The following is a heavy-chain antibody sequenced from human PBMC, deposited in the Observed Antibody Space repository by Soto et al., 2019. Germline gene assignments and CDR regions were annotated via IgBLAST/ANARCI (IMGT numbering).Heavy chain of an antibody. CDR1: GFAFSDYA. J-gene: IGHJ6*02. V-gene: IGHV3-30-3*01. D-gene: IGHD4-17*01. Sequence: TLRLSCAASGFAFSDYAMHSVRQAPGKGLEWVAIISFVGSNEHYADSVQGRFTISRDNSENTQYLQMNSLRADDTAVYYCARPAATVIFYSGMDVWGQGTTVTVSS. CDR2: ISFVGSNE. CDR3: ARPAATVIFYSGMDV.